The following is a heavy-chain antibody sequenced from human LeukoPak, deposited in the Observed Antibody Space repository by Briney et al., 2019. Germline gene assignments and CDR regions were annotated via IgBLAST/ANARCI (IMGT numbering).Heavy chain of an antibody. CDR1: GFTFSSYG. D-gene: IGHD4-23*01. CDR2: IRRDGRDE. Sequence: PGGSLRLSCAASGFTFSSYGMHWVRQAPGEELEWVAFIRRDGRDEDYAASVKGRFTVSRDNSRNTLYLQMNGLRPEDTALYYCAKDRDGGNFFFDYWGQGTLVTVSS. CDR3: AKDRDGGNFFFDY. V-gene: IGHV3-30*02. J-gene: IGHJ4*02.